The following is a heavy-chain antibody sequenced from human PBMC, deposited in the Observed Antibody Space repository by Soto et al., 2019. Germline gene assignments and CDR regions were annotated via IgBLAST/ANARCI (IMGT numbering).Heavy chain of an antibody. Sequence: SETLSLTCAVYGGSFSGYYWSWIRQPPGKGLEWIGEINHSGSTNYNPSLKSRVTISVDTSKNQFSLKLSSVTAADTAVYYCARARRRVVVPTASSWFDPWGQGTLVTVSS. J-gene: IGHJ5*02. CDR1: GGSFSGYY. D-gene: IGHD2-2*01. CDR3: ARARRRVVVPTASSWFDP. V-gene: IGHV4-34*01. CDR2: INHSGST.